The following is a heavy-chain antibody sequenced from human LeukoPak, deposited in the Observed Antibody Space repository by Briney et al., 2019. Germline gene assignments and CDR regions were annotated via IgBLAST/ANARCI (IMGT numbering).Heavy chain of an antibody. CDR3: AREVGEYSYVDY. CDR1: GGSISSYY. D-gene: IGHD5-18*01. V-gene: IGHV4-59*01. Sequence: SETLSLTCTVSGGSISSYYWSWIRQPPGKGLEWIGYIYYSGSTDYNPSLKSRVTISVDTSKNQFSLKLSSVTAADTAVYYCAREVGEYSYVDYWGQGTLVTVSS. CDR2: IYYSGST. J-gene: IGHJ4*02.